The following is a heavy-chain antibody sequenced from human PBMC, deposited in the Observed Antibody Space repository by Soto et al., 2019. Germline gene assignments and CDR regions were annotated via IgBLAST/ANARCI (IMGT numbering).Heavy chain of an antibody. CDR1: GYTFSSYG. V-gene: IGHV1-18*01. CDR3: ARDFYQSSGYCDY. J-gene: IGHJ4*02. CDR2: ISAYSGNT. Sequence: QVQLVQSGAEVKKPGASVKVSCKAYGYTFSSYGLSWVRQAPGQGLEWMGWISAYSGNTVYTQRFKGRLTMATDISTGTAYMELRSLRSDDTAVYYCARDFYQSSGYCDYWGQGTLVTVSS. D-gene: IGHD3-22*01.